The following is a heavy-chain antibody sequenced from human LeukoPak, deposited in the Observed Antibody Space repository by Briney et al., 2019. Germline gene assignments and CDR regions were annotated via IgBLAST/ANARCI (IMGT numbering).Heavy chain of an antibody. CDR2: NYGFHRT. V-gene: IGHV3-66*03. Sequence: GGSLRLSCAASGFTLRSNYMNWVRQGPGKGLGWGSVNYGFHRTNHADSVRGRFTLSRDNYKNTLYLQMNSLRSEHTAVYHCAKLGRWEMFDYWAQGTLVTVPP. CDR3: AKLGRWEMFDY. CDR1: GFTLRSNY. D-gene: IGHD7-27*01. J-gene: IGHJ4*02.